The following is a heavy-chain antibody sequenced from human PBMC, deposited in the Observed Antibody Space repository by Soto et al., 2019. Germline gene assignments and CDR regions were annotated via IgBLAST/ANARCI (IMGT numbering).Heavy chain of an antibody. D-gene: IGHD3-22*01. CDR1: GYTFTSYA. V-gene: IGHV1-3*01. Sequence: ASVKVSCKSSGYTFTSYAMHCVRQAPGQRLEWMGWINAGNGNTKYSQKFQGRVTITRNTSASTAYMELSSLRSEDTAVYYCARAGYYDSSGYYLKYYYYGMDVWGQGTTVTVSS. CDR3: ARAGYYDSSGYYLKYYYYGMDV. J-gene: IGHJ6*02. CDR2: INAGNGNT.